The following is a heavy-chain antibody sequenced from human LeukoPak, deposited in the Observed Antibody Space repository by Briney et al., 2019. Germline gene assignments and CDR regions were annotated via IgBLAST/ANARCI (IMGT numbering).Heavy chain of an antibody. CDR1: GFSFSNYA. D-gene: IGHD4-23*01. CDR2: IGSDGGGI. CDR3: AKYAPPTTVVTRFFDY. V-gene: IGHV3-23*01. J-gene: IGHJ4*02. Sequence: TGGSLRLSCAASGFSFSNYAMTWVRQAPGKGLEWVSVIGSDGGGIQYADSVKGRFSISRDNSKNTLYLQMNSLRVEDTAVYYCAKYAPPTTVVTRFFDYWGQGTLVTVSS.